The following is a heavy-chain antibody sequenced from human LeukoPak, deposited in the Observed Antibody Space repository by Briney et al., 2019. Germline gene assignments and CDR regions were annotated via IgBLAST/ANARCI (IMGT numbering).Heavy chain of an antibody. CDR3: ARDQGYYYDSSGYLCRGYFDY. J-gene: IGHJ4*02. CDR2: INAGNGNT. V-gene: IGHV1-3*01. D-gene: IGHD3-22*01. CDR1: GYTFTSYA. Sequence: ASVKVSCKASGYTFTSYAMHWVRQAPGQRLEWMGWINAGNGNTKYSQKSQGRVTITRDTSASTAYMELSSLRSEDTAVYYCARDQGYYYDSSGYLCRGYFDYWGQGTLVTVSS.